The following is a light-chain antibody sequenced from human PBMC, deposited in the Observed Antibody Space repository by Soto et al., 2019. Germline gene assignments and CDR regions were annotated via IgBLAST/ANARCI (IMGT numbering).Light chain of an antibody. V-gene: IGKV1-5*03. CDR1: QSISTW. CDR2: KAS. CDR3: QQYKSYPLT. Sequence: DIQMTQSPSTLSASVGDRVTITCRASQSISTWLAWYQQKPGKAPNLLIYKASSLESGVPSRFSGSGSGTEFTLTISSLQPDDIATYYCQQYKSYPLTFGGGTKVEIK. J-gene: IGKJ4*01.